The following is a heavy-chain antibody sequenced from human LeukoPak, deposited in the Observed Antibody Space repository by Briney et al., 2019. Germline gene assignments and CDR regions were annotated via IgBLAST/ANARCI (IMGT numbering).Heavy chain of an antibody. CDR2: FDPEDGET. CDR1: GYTLTELS. J-gene: IGHJ4*02. Sequence: ASVKVSCKVSGYTLTELSMHWVRQAPGKGLEWMGGFDPEDGETIYAQKFQGRVTMTEDTSTDTAYMELSRLRSDDTAVYYCARGVIVGAVRYHDYWGQGTLVTVSS. CDR3: ARGVIVGAVRYHDY. V-gene: IGHV1-24*01. D-gene: IGHD1-26*01.